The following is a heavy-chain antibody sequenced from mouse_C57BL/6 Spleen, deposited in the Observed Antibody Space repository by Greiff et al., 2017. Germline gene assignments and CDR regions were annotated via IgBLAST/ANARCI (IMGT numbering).Heavy chain of an antibody. J-gene: IGHJ4*01. Sequence: EVQGVESGGGLVKPGGSLKLSCAASGFTFSDYGMHWVRQAPEKGLEWVAYISSGSSTIYYADTVKGRFTISRDNAKNTLFLQMTSLRSEDTAMYYCARGGYSNSYYAMDYWGQGTSVTVSS. CDR1: GFTFSDYG. D-gene: IGHD2-5*01. V-gene: IGHV5-17*01. CDR2: ISSGSSTI. CDR3: ARGGYSNSYYAMDY.